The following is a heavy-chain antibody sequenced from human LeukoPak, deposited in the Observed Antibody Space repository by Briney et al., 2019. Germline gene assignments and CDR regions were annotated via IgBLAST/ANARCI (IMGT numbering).Heavy chain of an antibody. D-gene: IGHD6-13*01. CDR2: ISGSGGST. J-gene: IGHJ4*02. Sequence: GGSLDFSGEASGFTFSSYAMSWVRQAPGKGLNRVSAISGSGGSTYYADSVKGRFTISRDNSKNTLYLQMNSLRAEDTAVYYCAKVGSSWYYFDYWGQGTLVTVSS. V-gene: IGHV3-23*01. CDR1: GFTFSSYA. CDR3: AKVGSSWYYFDY.